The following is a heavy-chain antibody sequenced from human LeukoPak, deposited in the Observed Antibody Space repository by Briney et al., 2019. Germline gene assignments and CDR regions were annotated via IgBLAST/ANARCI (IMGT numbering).Heavy chain of an antibody. CDR3: AKSLGAYGSGTKIDH. V-gene: IGHV4-61*01. CDR2: IYYSGST. CDR1: GDSVSSDSYY. Sequence: SETLSLTCTVSGDSVSSDSYYWTWIRQPPGRGLEWIGYIYYSGSTNYNPSLKSRVTISVDTSKNQFSLKVSSVTAADTAVYYCAKSLGAYGSGTKIDHWGQGTLVTVSS. J-gene: IGHJ4*02. D-gene: IGHD3-10*01.